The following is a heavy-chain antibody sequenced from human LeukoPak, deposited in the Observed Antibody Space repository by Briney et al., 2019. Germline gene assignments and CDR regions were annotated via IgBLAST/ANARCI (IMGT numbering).Heavy chain of an antibody. CDR2: ISSSSSYI. V-gene: IGHV3-21*01. J-gene: IGHJ4*02. Sequence: RGCLRLSCAASGFTLSSDSMNWVRQAPGKGLEWVSSISSSSSYIYYADSVEGRFTISRDNAKNSLYLQMNSLRAEDTAVYYCARVDTYYYGSDDYWGQGTLVTVSS. CDR3: ARVDTYYYGSDDY. D-gene: IGHD3-10*01. CDR1: GFTLSSDS.